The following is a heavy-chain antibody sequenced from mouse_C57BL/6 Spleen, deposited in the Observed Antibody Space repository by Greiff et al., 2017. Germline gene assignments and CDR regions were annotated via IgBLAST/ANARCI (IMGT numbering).Heavy chain of an antibody. CDR1: GYSITSGYY. CDR2: ISYDGSN. D-gene: IGHD2-5*01. Sequence: EVKLLESGPGLVKPSQSLSLTCSVTGYSITSGYYWNWIRQFPGNKLEWMGYISYDGSNNYNPSLKNRISITRDTSKNQFFLKLNSVTTEDTATYYCARRGYSNYECAYWGQGTLVTVSA. J-gene: IGHJ3*01. V-gene: IGHV3-6*01. CDR3: ARRGYSNYECAY.